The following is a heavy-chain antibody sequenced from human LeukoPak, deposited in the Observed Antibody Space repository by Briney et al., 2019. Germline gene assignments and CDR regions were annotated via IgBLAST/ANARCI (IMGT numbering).Heavy chain of an antibody. V-gene: IGHV3-7*01. CDR3: ARDSPFGGD. D-gene: IGHD4-23*01. Sequence: GGSLRLSCAASGFAFNSYIMSWVRQAPGKGLERVANIKQDGSEKNYVDSVKGRFTISRDNAKNSLYLQMNSLRAEDTAVYYCARDSPFGGDWGQGTLVTVSS. J-gene: IGHJ4*02. CDR2: IKQDGSEK. CDR1: GFAFNSYI.